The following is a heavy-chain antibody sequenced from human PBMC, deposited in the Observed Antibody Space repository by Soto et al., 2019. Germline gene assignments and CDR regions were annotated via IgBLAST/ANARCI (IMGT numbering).Heavy chain of an antibody. CDR2: IYYSGGT. Sequence: QAQLQESGPGLVKPSETLSLTCSVSGDYSSSDYWSWIRQPPGKGLAWIGYIYYSGGTYYNPSLKSRVTISMDRSKRQFSLKLTSVSAADPAVYHCAGHRKTAMVFESWGQGTLVAVSS. CDR1: GDYSSSDY. D-gene: IGHD5-18*01. CDR3: AGHRKTAMVFES. V-gene: IGHV4-59*08. J-gene: IGHJ4*02.